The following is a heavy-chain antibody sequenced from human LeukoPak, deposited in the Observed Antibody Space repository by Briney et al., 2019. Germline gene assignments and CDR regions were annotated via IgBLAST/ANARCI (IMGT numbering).Heavy chain of an antibody. V-gene: IGHV1-2*02. CDR3: ARVGRTIFGVVIWDDYFDY. D-gene: IGHD3-3*01. CDR2: INPNSGGA. J-gene: IGHJ4*02. CDR1: GYTFTGYY. Sequence: ASVKVSCKASGYTFTGYYMHWVRQAPGQGLEWMGWINPNSGGANYAQKFQGRVTMTRDTSISTAYMELSRLRSDDTAVYYCARVGRTIFGVVIWDDYFDYWGQGTLVTVSS.